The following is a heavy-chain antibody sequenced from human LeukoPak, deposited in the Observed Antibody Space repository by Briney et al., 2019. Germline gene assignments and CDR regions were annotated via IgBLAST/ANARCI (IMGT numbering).Heavy chain of an antibody. D-gene: IGHD2-2*01. CDR1: GYTFTSYA. V-gene: IGHV1-2*02. CDR2: INPNSGGT. J-gene: IGHJ3*02. CDR3: AREAECSNTSCRDAFDI. Sequence: GSVKVSCKASGYTFTSYAISWVRQAPGQGLEWMGWINPNSGGTNYAQKFQGRVTMTRDTSISTAYMELSRLRSDDTAVYYCAREAECSNTSCRDAFDIWGQGTVVTVSS.